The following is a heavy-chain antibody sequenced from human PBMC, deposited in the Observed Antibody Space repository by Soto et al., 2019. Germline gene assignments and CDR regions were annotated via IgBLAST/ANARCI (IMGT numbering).Heavy chain of an antibody. CDR3: ARSDYYEDTGTFET. J-gene: IGHJ5*02. D-gene: IGHD4-17*01. CDR1: GYSFSDFG. Sequence: QVHLVQSGGELKKPWASVKVSCKASGYSFSDFGITWVRQAPGQGLEWMGWISGKNGDTNYAQKVQGRVTWTADTSKSTSFMAMSALTSDDTGIYYCARSDYYEDTGTFETWGQGTPVTVSS. V-gene: IGHV1-18*04. CDR2: ISGKNGDT.